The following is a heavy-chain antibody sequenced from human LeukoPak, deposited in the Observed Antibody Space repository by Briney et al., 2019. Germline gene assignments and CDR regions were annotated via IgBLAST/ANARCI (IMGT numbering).Heavy chain of an antibody. J-gene: IGHJ1*01. CDR1: GLTFSDYY. CDR3: ARDREGSWTGYFQP. Sequence: GGSLRLSCAASGLTFSDYYMSWIRQAPGKGLEWVAYITSSSRYTKYADSVKGRFTISRDNAKKSLYLQMNSLRAEDTAVYYCARDREGSWTGYFQPWGQGTLVTVSS. V-gene: IGHV3-11*05. D-gene: IGHD6-13*01. CDR2: ITSSSRYT.